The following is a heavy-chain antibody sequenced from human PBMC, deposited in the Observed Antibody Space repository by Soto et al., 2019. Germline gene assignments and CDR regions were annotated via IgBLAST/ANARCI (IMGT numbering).Heavy chain of an antibody. CDR1: GFTFSTYS. CDR3: ARIRSCSSTSCYTFTTHYYYFGMDV. V-gene: IGHV3-21*01. Sequence: GGSLRLPCAASGFTFSTYSMSWVRQAPGKGLEWVSSLSSTGYIYYTDSGKCRFTSSRNNAKGSLFLQMNSLRVEETAMYYCARIRSCSSTSCYTFTTHYYYFGMDVWGQGTTVTVSS. D-gene: IGHD2-2*02. CDR2: LSSTGYI. J-gene: IGHJ6*02.